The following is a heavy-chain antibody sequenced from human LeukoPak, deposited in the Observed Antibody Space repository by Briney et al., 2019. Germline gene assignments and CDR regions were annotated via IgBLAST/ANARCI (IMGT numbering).Heavy chain of an antibody. CDR1: GGSISNYY. Sequence: PSETLSLTCTVSGGSISNYYWSWIRQPPGKGLEWIGYIYYSESTNYNPSLKSRVTISVDTSKNQFSLKLSSVTAADTAVYFCARDFYYYGMDVWGQGTTVTVSS. CDR2: IYYSEST. V-gene: IGHV4-59*01. CDR3: ARDFYYYGMDV. J-gene: IGHJ6*02.